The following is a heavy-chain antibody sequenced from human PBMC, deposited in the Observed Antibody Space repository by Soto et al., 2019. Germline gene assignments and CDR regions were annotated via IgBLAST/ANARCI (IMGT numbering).Heavy chain of an antibody. D-gene: IGHD3-10*01. CDR2: ISSSGSTI. CDR1: GFPFKDYS. Sequence: QVQLVQSGGGLVKPGGSLRLACAASGFPFKDYSMSWIRQAPGKGLEWVSYISSSGSTIYYADSVKGRFTISRDDVSKSLFLQMNSLRADDTAVYYCARDPLHYGSGFDYWGQGTLVTVSS. V-gene: IGHV3-11*01. CDR3: ARDPLHYGSGFDY. J-gene: IGHJ4*02.